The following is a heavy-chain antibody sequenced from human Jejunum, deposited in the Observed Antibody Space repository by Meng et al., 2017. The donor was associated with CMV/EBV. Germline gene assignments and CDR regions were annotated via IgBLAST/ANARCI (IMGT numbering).Heavy chain of an antibody. CDR1: GGSISGYY. CDR3: ARVRGGFDP. V-gene: IGHV4-59*01. Sequence: LPFTVSGGSISGYYWSWIRQPPGKGLEWVGYIYYTGGTNYNPSLESRASIALDRSKSQISLKLTSVTAADTAVYYCARVRGGFDPWGQGTRVTVSS. CDR2: IYYTGGT. J-gene: IGHJ5*02.